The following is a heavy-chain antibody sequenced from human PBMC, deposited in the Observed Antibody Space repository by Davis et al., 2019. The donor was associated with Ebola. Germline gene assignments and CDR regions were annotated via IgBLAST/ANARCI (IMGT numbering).Heavy chain of an antibody. J-gene: IGHJ3*02. CDR1: GFTFSVYY. CDR3: ARGAFFDSSGNFIDAFDI. Sequence: GGSLRLSCAASGFTFSVYYMSWVRQAPGKGLEWVANIKKEGSEKYYVDSVKGRFTISRDNVKNSLYLQMNSLRAEDTAVYYCARGAFFDSSGNFIDAFDIWGQGTMVTVSS. CDR2: IKKEGSEK. V-gene: IGHV3-7*03. D-gene: IGHD3-22*01.